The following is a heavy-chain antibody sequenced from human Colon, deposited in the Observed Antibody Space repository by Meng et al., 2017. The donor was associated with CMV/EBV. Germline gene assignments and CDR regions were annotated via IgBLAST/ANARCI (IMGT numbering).Heavy chain of an antibody. CDR2: INPHMGGT. Sequence: VSSNTSVYPFTGYKIHWVRQAPGQGLEWMGWINPHMGGTTFAQKFQGRVTVTRDTSISTVYMELNSLRSDDTAVYYCARAGDDYFDFWGQGTLVTVSS. CDR3: ARAGDDYFDF. CDR1: VYPFTGYK. J-gene: IGHJ4*02. V-gene: IGHV1-2*02. D-gene: IGHD5-24*01.